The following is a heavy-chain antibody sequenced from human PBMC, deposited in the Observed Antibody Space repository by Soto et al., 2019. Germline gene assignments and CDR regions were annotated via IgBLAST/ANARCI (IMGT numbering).Heavy chain of an antibody. V-gene: IGHV1-69*01. CDR2: ITPIFGTA. CDR3: AKVRYSSPMGYYYGMDV. J-gene: IGHJ6*01. CDR1: RVAFSKFI. Sequence: QAQLEQSGGEVKKPGSSVKVSCTASRVAFSKFIVTWVRQAPGLGLEWVGGITPIFGTANYAQKFQGRVTITADESTSTSYMEVNNLGSEDTAVDYCAKVRYSSPMGYYYGMDVWGQGTTVTVSS. D-gene: IGHD6-19*01.